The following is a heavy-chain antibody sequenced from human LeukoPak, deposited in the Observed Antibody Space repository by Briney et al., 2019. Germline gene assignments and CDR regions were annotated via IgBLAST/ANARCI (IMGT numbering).Heavy chain of an antibody. CDR1: GYTFTSYY. CDR2: INPSGGST. Sequence: ASVKVSCKASGYTFTSYYMHWVRQAPGQGLEWMGVINPSGGSTSYAQKFQGGVTMTRDTSTSTVNMELSSLRSEDTAVYYCARDSHLEFAYFQGADYWGQGTLVTVSS. J-gene: IGHJ4*02. V-gene: IGHV1-46*01. CDR3: ARDSHLEFAYFQGADY. D-gene: IGHD3-10*01.